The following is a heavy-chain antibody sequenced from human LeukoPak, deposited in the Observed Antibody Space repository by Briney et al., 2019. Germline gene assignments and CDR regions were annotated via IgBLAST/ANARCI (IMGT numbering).Heavy chain of an antibody. V-gene: IGHV4-59*01. Sequence: SETLSLTCTVSGGSISSYYWSWIRQPPGKGLEWIGYIYYSGRTNYNPSLKSRVTISVDTSKNQFSLKVSSVTAADTAVYYCARVGPEYYDFWSGYYTGRVYFDYWGQGTLVTVSS. D-gene: IGHD3-3*01. CDR3: ARVGPEYYDFWSGYYTGRVYFDY. CDR1: GGSISSYY. CDR2: IYYSGRT. J-gene: IGHJ4*02.